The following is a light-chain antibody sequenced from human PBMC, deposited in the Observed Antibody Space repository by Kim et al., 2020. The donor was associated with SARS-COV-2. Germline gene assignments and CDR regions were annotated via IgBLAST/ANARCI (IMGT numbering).Light chain of an antibody. V-gene: IGKV1-5*01. Sequence: ASVGERATITCRASESSSNWLAWYQQKPGKAPKLLIYDATSLESGVPSRFSGSGSETEFTLTISTLQPDDFATYYCQQYNRYSLTFGGGTKVEIK. CDR1: ESSSNW. CDR3: QQYNRYSLT. J-gene: IGKJ4*01. CDR2: DAT.